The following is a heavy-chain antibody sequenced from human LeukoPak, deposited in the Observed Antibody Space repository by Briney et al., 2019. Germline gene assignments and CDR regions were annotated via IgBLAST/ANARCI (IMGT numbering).Heavy chain of an antibody. V-gene: IGHV3-9*01. CDR2: INWSGDRI. Sequence: PGGSLRLSCAASGFTFDDYAMHWVRQAPGKGLEWVSGINWSGDRISYADSVKGRFTISRDNAKKSLYLQMNSLRVEDTALYYCVRGGELVGSYFDFWGQGSLVTVSS. J-gene: IGHJ4*02. CDR1: GFTFDDYA. CDR3: VRGGELVGSYFDF. D-gene: IGHD3-16*01.